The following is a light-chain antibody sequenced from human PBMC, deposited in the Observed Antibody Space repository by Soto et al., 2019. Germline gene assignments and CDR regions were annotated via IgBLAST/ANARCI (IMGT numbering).Light chain of an antibody. CDR2: DAS. CDR1: QSISFY. V-gene: IGKV3-11*01. Sequence: EIVLTQSPATLSLSPGERATLSCRASQSISFYLTWYQHKPGQAPRLLIYDASNRATGIPARFSGSGYGTDFTLTISSLEPEDFAVYYCQQRSNWPPYTFGQGTKVDIK. CDR3: QQRSNWPPYT. J-gene: IGKJ2*01.